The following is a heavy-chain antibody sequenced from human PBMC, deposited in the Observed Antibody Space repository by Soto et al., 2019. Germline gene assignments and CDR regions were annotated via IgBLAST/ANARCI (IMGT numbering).Heavy chain of an antibody. CDR3: AKGPDGYCSGGSCPYYFDY. J-gene: IGHJ4*02. CDR1: GFTFSSYA. CDR2: ISGSGGST. Sequence: PGGSLRLSCAASGFTFSSYAMSWVRQAPGKGLEWVSAISGSGGSTYYADSVKGRFTISGDNSKNTLYLQMNSLRAEDTAVYYCAKGPDGYCSGGSCPYYFDYWGQGTLVTVSS. V-gene: IGHV3-23*01. D-gene: IGHD2-15*01.